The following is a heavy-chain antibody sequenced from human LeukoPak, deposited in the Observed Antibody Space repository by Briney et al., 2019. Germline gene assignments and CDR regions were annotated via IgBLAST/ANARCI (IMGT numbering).Heavy chain of an antibody. J-gene: IGHJ4*02. V-gene: IGHV3-11*03. CDR3: ARAPPRSMVRGVILDY. CDR1: GFTFSDYY. CDR2: ISSSSSYT. D-gene: IGHD3-10*01. Sequence: KPGGSLRLSCAASGFTFSDYYMSWIRQAPGKGLEWVSYISSSSSYTNYADSVKGRFTISRDNAKNSLYLQMNSLRAEDTAVYYCARAPPRSMVRGVILDYWGQGTLVTVSS.